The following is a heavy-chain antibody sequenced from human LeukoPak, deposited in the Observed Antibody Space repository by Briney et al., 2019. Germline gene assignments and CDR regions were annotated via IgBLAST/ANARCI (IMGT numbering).Heavy chain of an antibody. V-gene: IGHV3-21*01. D-gene: IGHD2-21*02. CDR3: ARGSLGYCGGDCPTDY. Sequence: PGGSLRLSCAASAFTFSSYSMNWVRQAPGKGLEWVSSISSGSSYIYYADSVKGRFTISRDNAKNSLYLQMNSLRAEDTAVYYCARGSLGYCGGDCPTDYWGQGTLVTVSS. J-gene: IGHJ4*02. CDR1: AFTFSSYS. CDR2: ISSGSSYI.